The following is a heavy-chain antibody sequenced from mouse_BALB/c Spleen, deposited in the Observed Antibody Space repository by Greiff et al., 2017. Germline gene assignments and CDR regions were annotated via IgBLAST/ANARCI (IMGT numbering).Heavy chain of an antibody. V-gene: IGHV1-54*01. CDR2: INPGSGGT. CDR3: ARRLGAMDY. Sequence: VKLMESGAELVRPGTSVKVSCKASGYAFTNYLIEWVKQRPGQGLEWIGVINPGSGGTNYNEKFKGKATLTADKSSSTAYMQLSSLTSDDSAVYFCARRLGAMDYWGQGTSVTVSS. J-gene: IGHJ4*01. CDR1: GYAFTNYL. D-gene: IGHD4-1*01.